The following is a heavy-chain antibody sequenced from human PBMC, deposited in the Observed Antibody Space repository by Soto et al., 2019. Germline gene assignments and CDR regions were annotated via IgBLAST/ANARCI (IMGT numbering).Heavy chain of an antibody. Sequence: QVTWKESGPVLVKPTETLTLTCTVSGFSLSNTRIGVSWIRQPPGKALEWLAHIFSNDEKSYSTSLKSRLTISKDTSKSQVVLTMTNMDPVDTATYYCARILIVYYDSSGYYYPDAFDIWGQGTMVTVSS. J-gene: IGHJ3*02. CDR1: GFSLSNTRIG. CDR3: ARILIVYYDSSGYYYPDAFDI. V-gene: IGHV2-26*01. CDR2: IFSNDEK. D-gene: IGHD3-22*01.